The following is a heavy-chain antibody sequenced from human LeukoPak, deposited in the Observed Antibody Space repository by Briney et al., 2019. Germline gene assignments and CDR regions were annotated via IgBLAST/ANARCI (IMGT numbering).Heavy chain of an antibody. V-gene: IGHV3-74*01. CDR2: IKSDGTT. J-gene: IGHJ4*02. Sequence: GGSLRLSCAASGLTFSSAWVHWVRQTPGKGLVWVSRIKSDGTTTYGDSVRGRFTISRDNAKNTLYLQMNNLRAEDTGVYYCTRDGSYKLDYWGQGILVTVSS. CDR3: TRDGSYKLDY. D-gene: IGHD3-10*01. CDR1: GLTFSSAW.